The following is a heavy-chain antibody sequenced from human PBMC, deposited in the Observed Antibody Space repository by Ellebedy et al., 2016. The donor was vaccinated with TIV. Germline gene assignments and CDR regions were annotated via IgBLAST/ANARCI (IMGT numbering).Heavy chain of an antibody. Sequence: MPSETLSLTCTVSGGSISSSSYYWGWIRQPPGKGLEWIGSIYYSGSTYYNPSLKSRVTISVDTSKNQCSLKLSSVTAADTAMYYCATSMPYYYDSSGNWYFDLWGRGTLVTVSS. D-gene: IGHD3-22*01. J-gene: IGHJ2*01. V-gene: IGHV4-39*01. CDR2: IYYSGST. CDR3: ATSMPYYYDSSGNWYFDL. CDR1: GGSISSSSYY.